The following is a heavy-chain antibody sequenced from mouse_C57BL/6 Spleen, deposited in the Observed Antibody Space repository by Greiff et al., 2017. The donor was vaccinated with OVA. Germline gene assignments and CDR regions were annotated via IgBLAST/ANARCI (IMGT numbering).Heavy chain of an antibody. CDR3: ARGNDYDLWFAY. Sequence: EVQLQESGPELVKPGASVKISCKASGYSFTDYNMNWVQQSNGKSLEWIGVLNPNYGTTSYNQKFKGKATLTVDQSSSTAYMQLNSLTSEDSAVYYCARGNDYDLWFAYWGQGTLVTVSA. CDR2: LNPNYGTT. CDR1: GYSFTDYN. D-gene: IGHD2-4*01. V-gene: IGHV1-39*01. J-gene: IGHJ3*01.